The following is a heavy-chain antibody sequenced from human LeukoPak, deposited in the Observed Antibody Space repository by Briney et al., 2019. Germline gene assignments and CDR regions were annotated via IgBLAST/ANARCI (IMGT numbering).Heavy chain of an antibody. V-gene: IGHV4-34*01. J-gene: IGHJ3*01. Sequence: SETLSLTCAVYGGSFSGYYWSWIRQPPGKGLEWIGEINHSGSTNYNPSLKSRVTISVDTSKNQFSLKLTSVTAADTAVYYCARGEAFDVWGQGTMFVVSS. CDR3: ARGEAFDV. CDR2: INHSGST. CDR1: GGSFSGYY.